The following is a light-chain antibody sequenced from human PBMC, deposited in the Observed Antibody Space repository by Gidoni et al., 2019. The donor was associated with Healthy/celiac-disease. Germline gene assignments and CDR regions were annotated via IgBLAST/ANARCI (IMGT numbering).Light chain of an antibody. CDR1: QSVSSSY. CDR2: GAS. J-gene: IGKJ3*01. CDR3: QQYGSSPLA. Sequence: EIVLTQSPGTLSLSPGERATLSCRASQSVSSSYLAWYQQNPGQAPRLLIYGASSRATGIPDRFSGSGSGTDFTLTISRLDPEDFAVYYCQQYGSSPLAFGPGTKVDIK. V-gene: IGKV3-20*01.